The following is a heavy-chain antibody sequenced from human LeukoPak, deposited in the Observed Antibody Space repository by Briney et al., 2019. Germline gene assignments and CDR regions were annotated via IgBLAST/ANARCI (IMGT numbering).Heavy chain of an antibody. CDR3: AKLGGSGSYV. Sequence: DSVKGRFTISRDNSKNTLYLQMNSLRAEDTAVYHCAKLGGSGSYVWGQGTLVTVSS. J-gene: IGHJ4*02. D-gene: IGHD3-10*01. V-gene: IGHV3-23*01.